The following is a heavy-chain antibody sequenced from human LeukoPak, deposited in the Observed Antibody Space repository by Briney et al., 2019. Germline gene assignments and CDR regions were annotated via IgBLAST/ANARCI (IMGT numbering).Heavy chain of an antibody. V-gene: IGHV1-69*06. CDR2: IIPIFGTA. Sequence: SVKVSCKASGGTFSSYAISWVRQAPGQGLEWMGGIIPIFGTANYAQKFQGRVTITADKSTSTAYMELSSLRSEDTAVYYCARLGPDYYDSSGYSQVAFDIWGQGTMVTVSS. D-gene: IGHD3-22*01. CDR1: GGTFSSYA. CDR3: ARLGPDYYDSSGYSQVAFDI. J-gene: IGHJ3*02.